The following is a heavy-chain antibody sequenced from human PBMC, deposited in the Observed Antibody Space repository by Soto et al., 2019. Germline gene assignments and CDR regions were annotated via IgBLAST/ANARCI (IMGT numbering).Heavy chain of an antibody. CDR2: IYHSGST. CDR1: GGSISSSNW. J-gene: IGHJ4*02. CDR3: ARTPWDGYTGYYFDY. V-gene: IGHV4-4*02. Sequence: QVQLQESGPGLVKPSGTLSLTCAVSGGSISSSNWWIWVRQPPGKGLEWIGEIYHSGSTNYNPSLQSRVTISVDKAKNQFSLKRSSVTAADTAVYSCARTPWDGYTGYYFDYWGQGTLVTVSS. D-gene: IGHD5-18*01.